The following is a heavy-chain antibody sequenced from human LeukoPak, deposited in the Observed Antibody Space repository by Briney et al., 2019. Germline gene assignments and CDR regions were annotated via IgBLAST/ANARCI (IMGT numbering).Heavy chain of an antibody. CDR2: ISSSSSYI. J-gene: IGHJ4*02. Sequence: GGSLRLSCAASGFAFSTYRMNWVRQVPGKGLEWVSSISSSSSYIYYADSVKGRFTISRDNAKNSLFLQMHSLRAEDTAVYFCATEDYGAFDYWGQGTLVTVSS. D-gene: IGHD4/OR15-4a*01. V-gene: IGHV3-21*01. CDR1: GFAFSTYR. CDR3: ATEDYGAFDY.